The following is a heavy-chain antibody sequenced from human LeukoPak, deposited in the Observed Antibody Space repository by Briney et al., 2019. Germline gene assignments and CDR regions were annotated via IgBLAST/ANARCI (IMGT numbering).Heavy chain of an antibody. Sequence: GASVKVSFKASGYTFTDYFMHWVRQAPGRGLEWMGWINPNSGGTHYAQKFQGRVTMTRDTSISTAYMELSRLRSDGTAVYYCARDPGYSSPRGDYWGQGTLVTVSS. J-gene: IGHJ4*02. CDR2: INPNSGGT. CDR1: GYTFTDYF. CDR3: ARDPGYSSPRGDY. D-gene: IGHD5-18*01. V-gene: IGHV1-2*02.